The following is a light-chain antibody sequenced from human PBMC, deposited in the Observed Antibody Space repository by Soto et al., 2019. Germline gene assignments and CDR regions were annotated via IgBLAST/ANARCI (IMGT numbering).Light chain of an antibody. CDR3: QQFSNYPLT. CDR1: QGIARA. V-gene: IGKV1D-13*01. Sequence: AIHLTQSPSSLSATVGDSVTITCRASQGIARALAWYQQKPGKAPKLLIYDASSLESGVPSRFSGSGYVTDFTPTITSLQPEDFATYYCQQFSNYPLTFGGGTKVEIK. CDR2: DAS. J-gene: IGKJ4*01.